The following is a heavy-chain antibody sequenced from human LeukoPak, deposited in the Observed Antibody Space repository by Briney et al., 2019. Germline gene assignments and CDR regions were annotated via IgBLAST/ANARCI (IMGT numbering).Heavy chain of an antibody. Sequence: SHTQSLTCTVSGGSLSSSPYYWGWIRQRPGKGLEWIGIISYSGSTQYNPSLKSRVDIFLQSSKNQLSLELTSVTAADTAVFYCARLASDFSRGHYTGGYYYMDVWGKGTTVTVSS. CDR3: ARLASDFSRGHYTGGYYYMDV. D-gene: IGHD3-3*01. J-gene: IGHJ6*03. CDR1: GGSLSSSPYY. V-gene: IGHV4-39*01. CDR2: ISYSGST.